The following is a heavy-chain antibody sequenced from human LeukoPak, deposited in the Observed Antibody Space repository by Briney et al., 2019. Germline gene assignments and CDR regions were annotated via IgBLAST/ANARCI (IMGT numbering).Heavy chain of an antibody. Sequence: ASVKVSCKASGYTFTGYYMHWVRQAPGQGLEWMGWINPNSGGTNYAQKFQGRVTMTRDTSISTAYMELSRLRSDDTAVYYCARHDILTGYDFDYWGQGTLVTVSS. CDR3: ARHDILTGYDFDY. D-gene: IGHD3-9*01. V-gene: IGHV1-2*02. CDR1: GYTFTGYY. J-gene: IGHJ4*02. CDR2: INPNSGGT.